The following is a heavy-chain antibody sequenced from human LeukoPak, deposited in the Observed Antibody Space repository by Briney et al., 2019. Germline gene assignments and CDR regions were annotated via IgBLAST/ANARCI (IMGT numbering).Heavy chain of an antibody. J-gene: IGHJ5*02. CDR1: GFTFSSYS. CDR2: ISSSSSYI. D-gene: IGHD5-12*01. CDR3: ARRGYDYGGWFDP. V-gene: IGHV3-21*01. Sequence: PGGSLRLFCAASGFTFSSYSMNWVRRAPGKGLEWVSSISSSSSYIYYADSVKGRFTISRANAKNSLYLLMNSLRAEDTAVYYCARRGYDYGGWFDPWGQGTLVTVSS.